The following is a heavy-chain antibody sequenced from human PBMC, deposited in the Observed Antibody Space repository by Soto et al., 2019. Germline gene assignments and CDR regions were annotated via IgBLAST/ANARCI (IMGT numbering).Heavy chain of an antibody. CDR3: AKDRLAGGFDY. D-gene: IGHD3-16*01. J-gene: IGHJ4*02. CDR1: GFTFSNYA. CDR2: VSATAGTT. Sequence: DVQLVDSGGGLVQPGGSLRLSCAASGFTFSNYAMSWVRQAPGKGLEWVSLVSATAGTTYYRDSVKGRFTISSDNSSNTVYLQMNSLRADDTAVYYCAKDRLAGGFDYWGQGTLVTVSS. V-gene: IGHV3-23*04.